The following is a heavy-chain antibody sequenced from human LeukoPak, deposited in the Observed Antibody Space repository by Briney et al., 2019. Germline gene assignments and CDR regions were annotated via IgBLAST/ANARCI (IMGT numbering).Heavy chain of an antibody. Sequence: PRGSLRLSCAVSGFTFDAYLMTWVRQAPGRGLEWVANVNQDGTEQYYVDSVRGRFTISRDNAKSSLYLQMNSLRDEDTALYYCARRAYDYGDFFDYWGQGTLVTDSS. V-gene: IGHV3-7*01. CDR3: ARRAYDYGDFFDY. D-gene: IGHD4-17*01. CDR1: GFTFDAYL. J-gene: IGHJ4*02. CDR2: VNQDGTEQ.